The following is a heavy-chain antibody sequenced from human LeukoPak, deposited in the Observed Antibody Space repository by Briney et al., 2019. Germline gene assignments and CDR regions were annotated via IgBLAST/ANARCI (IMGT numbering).Heavy chain of an antibody. J-gene: IGHJ5*02. CDR1: GGTFSSYA. Sequence: ASVKVSCKASGGTFSSYAISWVRQAPGQGLEWMGGIIPIFGTANYAQKYKGRVTITADESTSTAHIELSSLRSEDTAMYYCALGSRGVMTDWFDPWGQGTLVTVSS. D-gene: IGHD3-10*01. CDR3: ALGSRGVMTDWFDP. CDR2: IIPIFGTA. V-gene: IGHV1-69*13.